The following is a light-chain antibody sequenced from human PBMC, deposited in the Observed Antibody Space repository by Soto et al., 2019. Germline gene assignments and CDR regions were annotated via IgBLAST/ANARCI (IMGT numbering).Light chain of an antibody. CDR1: SSNIGAGFD. V-gene: IGLV1-40*01. CDR3: QSYDSSLSAVV. Sequence: QSVLTQPPSVSGAPGQRVTISCTRSSSNIGAGFDVYWYQHLPGTAPKLLIYDNTNRPSGVPDRFSGSKSGTSASLAITGLQAEDEAEYDCQSYDSSLSAVVFGGVTKLTVL. J-gene: IGLJ2*01. CDR2: DNT.